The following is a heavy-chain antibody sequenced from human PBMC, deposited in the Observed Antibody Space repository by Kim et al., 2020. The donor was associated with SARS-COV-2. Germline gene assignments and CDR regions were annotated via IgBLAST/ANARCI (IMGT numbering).Heavy chain of an antibody. CDR1: GFTFSSYG. J-gene: IGHJ6*02. Sequence: GGSLRLSCAASGFTFSSYGMHWVRQAPGKGLEWVAVISYDGNNKYYADSVKGRFAISRDNSKNTLYLQMNSLRAEDTAVYYCARVLGAAAGTYYYYVMDVGGQRTTVTVSS. D-gene: IGHD6-13*01. CDR3: ARVLGAAAGTYYYYVMDV. CDR2: ISYDGNNK. V-gene: IGHV3-33*05.